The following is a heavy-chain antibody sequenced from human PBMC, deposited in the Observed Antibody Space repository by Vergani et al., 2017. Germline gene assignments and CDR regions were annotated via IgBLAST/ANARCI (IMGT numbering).Heavy chain of an antibody. CDR3: ATGGTELELRANTYYYSNMDV. CDR2: ISSSSSYT. D-gene: IGHD1-7*01. V-gene: IGHV3-11*05. Sequence: QVQLVESGGGLVKPGGSLRLSCAASGFTFSDYYMSWIRQAPGKGLEWVSYISSSSSYTNYADSVKGRFTISRDNAKNSLYLQMNSLRVEDTAVYYCATGGTELELRANTYYYSNMDVWGKGTTVTVSS. CDR1: GFTFSDYY. J-gene: IGHJ6*03.